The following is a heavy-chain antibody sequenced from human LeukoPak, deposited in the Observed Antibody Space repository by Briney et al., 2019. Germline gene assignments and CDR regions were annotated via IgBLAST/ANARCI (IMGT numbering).Heavy chain of an antibody. D-gene: IGHD3-22*01. CDR3: AREPGFDSSGYLNWFDP. CDR1: GGSISSYY. J-gene: IGHJ5*02. V-gene: IGHV4-59*01. CDR2: ISYSGST. Sequence: SETLSLTCTVSGGSISSYYWSWIQQPPGKGLEWIACISYSGSTKYNPSLKSRVTISVDTSKNQLSLKLSSVTAADTAVYYCAREPGFDSSGYLNWFDPWGQGTLVTVSS.